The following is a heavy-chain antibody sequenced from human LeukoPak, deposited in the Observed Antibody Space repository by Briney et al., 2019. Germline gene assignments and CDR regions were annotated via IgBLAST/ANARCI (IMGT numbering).Heavy chain of an antibody. D-gene: IGHD6-19*01. CDR3: ARDSSSSGWLDY. J-gene: IGHJ4*02. CDR2: TYYRTKWYN. CDR1: GDSVSSNSAA. Sequence: SQTLSLTCAISGDSVSSNSAAWNWIRQSPSRGLEWLGRTYYRTKWYNDYAVSVKSRITINPDTSKNHFSLQLNSVTPEDTPVYYCARDSSSSGWLDYWGPGTLVTVPS. V-gene: IGHV6-1*01.